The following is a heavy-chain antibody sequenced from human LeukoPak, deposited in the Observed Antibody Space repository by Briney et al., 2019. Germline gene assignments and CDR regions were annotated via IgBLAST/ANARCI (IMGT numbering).Heavy chain of an antibody. D-gene: IGHD5-18*01. V-gene: IGHV4-34*01. CDR2: INHSGST. CDR3: ARGVDTAMPPRFDP. Sequence: SETLSLTCAVYGGSFSGYYWSWIRQPPGKGLEWIGEINHSGSTNYNPSLKSRVTISVDTSKNQFSLKLSSVTSADTAVYYCARGVDTAMPPRFDPWGQGTLVTVSS. J-gene: IGHJ5*02. CDR1: GGSFSGYY.